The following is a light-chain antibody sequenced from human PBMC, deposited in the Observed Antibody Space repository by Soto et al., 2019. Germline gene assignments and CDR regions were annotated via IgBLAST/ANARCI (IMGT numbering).Light chain of an antibody. J-gene: IGKJ2*01. CDR2: GAS. CDR1: QTVASN. Sequence: EIVMTQSPASLSVSPGEGATLSCRASQTVASNLAWYQQKPGQGPRILIHGASTRATGVPARFSGSGSGTDFTLTISSLQSEDFAVYYCQQYHNWPPQYTFGQGTKLQIK. CDR3: QQYHNWPPQYT. V-gene: IGKV3-15*01.